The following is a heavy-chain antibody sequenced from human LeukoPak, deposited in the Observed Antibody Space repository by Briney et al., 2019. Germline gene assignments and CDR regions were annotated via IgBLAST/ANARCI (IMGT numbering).Heavy chain of an antibody. CDR2: INWHGGRT. V-gene: IGHV3-20*04. CDR1: GFTFDDYG. J-gene: IGHJ3*02. CDR3: AGGYDSSGYYYHAFDI. Sequence: GGSLTLSCAVSGFTFDDYGISWVRQPPRKGLEWVSAINWHGGRTGYADSVQGRLTNSRDNAKNSQYLQMNSLRAEDAALSYGAGGYDSSGYYYHAFDIWGQGTMVTVSS. D-gene: IGHD3-22*01.